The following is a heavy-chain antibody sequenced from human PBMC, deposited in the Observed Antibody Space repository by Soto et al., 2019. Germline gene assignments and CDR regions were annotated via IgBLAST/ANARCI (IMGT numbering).Heavy chain of an antibody. D-gene: IGHD4-4*01. CDR2: FDPEDGET. Sequence: ASVKLSCTVSGYTLTELSMHWVRQAPGKGLEWMGGFDPEDGETIYAQKFQGRVTMTEDTSTDTAYMELSSLRSEDTAVYYCATGRPLTTSYYYYYYMDVWGKGTTVTVSS. J-gene: IGHJ6*03. CDR3: ATGRPLTTSYYYYYYMDV. CDR1: GYTLTELS. V-gene: IGHV1-24*01.